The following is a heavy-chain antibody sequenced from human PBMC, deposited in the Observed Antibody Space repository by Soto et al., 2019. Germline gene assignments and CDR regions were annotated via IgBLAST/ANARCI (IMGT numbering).Heavy chain of an antibody. Sequence: EVQLVESGGGLVKPGASLRLSCAASGFTFSSYTMNWVRQAPGKGLEWVSSISRSSSYIYFADSVKGRFTISRDNAKNSLYLQMNSLRAEDTAVYYCGAATGAYWGQGTLVTVSS. V-gene: IGHV3-21*01. CDR1: GFTFSSYT. CDR3: GAATGAY. J-gene: IGHJ4*02. CDR2: ISRSSSYI. D-gene: IGHD2-15*01.